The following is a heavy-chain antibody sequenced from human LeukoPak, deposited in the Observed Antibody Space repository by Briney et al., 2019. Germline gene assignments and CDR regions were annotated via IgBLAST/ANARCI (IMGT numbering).Heavy chain of an antibody. V-gene: IGHV3-7*01. D-gene: IGHD3-9*01. CDR3: ARQYFDGLYGMDV. CDR1: GFTFSSYW. J-gene: IGHJ6*02. Sequence: GGSLRLSCAAPGFTFSSYWMSWVRQAPGKGLEWVANIKQDGSEKNYVDSVKGRFTIPRDNAKNSLYLQMNSLRAEDTAVYYCARQYFDGLYGMDVWGQGTTVTVSS. CDR2: IKQDGSEK.